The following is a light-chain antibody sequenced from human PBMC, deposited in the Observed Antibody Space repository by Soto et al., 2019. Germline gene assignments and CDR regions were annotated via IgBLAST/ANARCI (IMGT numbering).Light chain of an antibody. CDR1: SSDVGGYNV. CDR3: SSYTLRNTLVL. Sequence: QSALTQPASVSGSPGQSITISCTGTSSDVGGYNVVSWYQQHPGKAPRLIIYEVSRRPSGVSYRFSGSKSGNTASLTISGLQAEDEADYYCSSYTLRNTLVLFGGGTKLTVL. V-gene: IGLV2-14*01. J-gene: IGLJ3*02. CDR2: EVS.